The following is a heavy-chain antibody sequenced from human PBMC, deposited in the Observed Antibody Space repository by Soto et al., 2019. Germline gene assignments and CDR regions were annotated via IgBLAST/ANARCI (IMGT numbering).Heavy chain of an antibody. CDR2: ISSSSSTI. J-gene: IGHJ4*02. D-gene: IGHD3-10*01. V-gene: IGHV3-48*02. Sequence: EVQLVESGGGLVQPGGSLRLSCAASGFTFSSYSMNWVRRAPGKGREWVSYISSSSSTIYYADSVKGRFTISRDNAKNSLYLQMNSLRDEDTAVYYCARDYYYGSGSYFDYWGQGTLVTVSS. CDR1: GFTFSSYS. CDR3: ARDYYYGSGSYFDY.